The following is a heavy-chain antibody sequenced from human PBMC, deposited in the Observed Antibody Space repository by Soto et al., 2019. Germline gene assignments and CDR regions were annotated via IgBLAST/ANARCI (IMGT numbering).Heavy chain of an antibody. Sequence: GSVRLSSAASGFSFISYGMNWVRQAPGEGLEWVSDISGSDETTHYADSVKGRFTISRDNSKNTLYLQMNDLRAEDTAIYYCAKNVYYGSSGYTDYWGQGTMVTVYS. V-gene: IGHV3-23*01. J-gene: IGHJ4*02. CDR2: ISGSDETT. CDR3: AKNVYYGSSGYTDY. D-gene: IGHD3-22*01. CDR1: GFSFISYG.